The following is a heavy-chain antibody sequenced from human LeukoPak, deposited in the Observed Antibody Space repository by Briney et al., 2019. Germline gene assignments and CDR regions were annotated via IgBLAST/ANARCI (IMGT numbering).Heavy chain of an antibody. Sequence: GGSLRLSCAASGFTFSSYSMNWVREAPGKGLEWVSSISSSSSYIYYADSVKGRFTISRDNAKNSMYLQMNSLRAEDTAVYYCARDLGGYPHGHYYGMDVWGQGTTVTVSS. V-gene: IGHV3-21*01. CDR1: GFTFSSYS. J-gene: IGHJ6*02. CDR3: ARDLGGYPHGHYYGMDV. CDR2: ISSSSSYI. D-gene: IGHD3-16*02.